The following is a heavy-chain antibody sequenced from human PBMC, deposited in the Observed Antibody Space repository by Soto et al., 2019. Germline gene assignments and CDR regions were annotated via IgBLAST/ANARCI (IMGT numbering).Heavy chain of an antibody. V-gene: IGHV3-74*01. CDR2: INSDGSST. CDR1: GFTFSSYW. CDR3: ARVRGVAAAARTGGFDY. J-gene: IGHJ4*02. Sequence: GGSLRLSCAASGFTFSSYWMHWVRQAPGKGLVWVSRINSDGSSTSYADSVKGRFTISRDNAKNTLYLQMNSLRAEDTAVYYCARVRGVAAAARTGGFDYWGQGTLVTVSS. D-gene: IGHD6-13*01.